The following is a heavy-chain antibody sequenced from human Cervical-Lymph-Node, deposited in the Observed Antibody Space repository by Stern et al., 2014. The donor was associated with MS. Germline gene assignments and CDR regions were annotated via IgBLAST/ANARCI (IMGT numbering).Heavy chain of an antibody. J-gene: IGHJ5*02. D-gene: IGHD2-21*02. CDR2: IDGGGTP. V-gene: IGHV4-61*01. Sequence: QVQLQESGPGLVKPSETLSLTCSVSGGPVTCGTNYWSWIRHPPGQGLEWLGYIDGGGTPDNNPSLKSRVTISLDPSKNRVSLRLDSVTAADTAVYYCAAREGSAGDIFLDTWGQGTPVTVSS. CDR3: AAREGSAGDIFLDT. CDR1: GGPVTCGTNY.